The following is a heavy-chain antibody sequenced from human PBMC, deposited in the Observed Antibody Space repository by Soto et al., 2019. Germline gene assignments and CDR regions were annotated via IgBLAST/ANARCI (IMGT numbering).Heavy chain of an antibody. J-gene: IGHJ4*02. D-gene: IGHD5-18*01. Sequence: EVQLVESGGGLVKPGGSLRLSCAASGFTFSSYSMNWVRQAPGKGLEWVANINKNGGEKYYVDSVKGRFTISRDNAKNSLYLQMNSLRAEDTAVYYCARPWDTAMVSTWNYWGQGTLVTVSS. V-gene: IGHV3-7*03. CDR1: GFTFSSYS. CDR3: ARPWDTAMVSTWNY. CDR2: INKNGGEK.